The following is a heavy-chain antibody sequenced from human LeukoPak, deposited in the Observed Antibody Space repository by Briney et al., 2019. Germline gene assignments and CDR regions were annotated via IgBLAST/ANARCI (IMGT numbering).Heavy chain of an antibody. CDR2: ISAYNGNT. CDR1: GYTFTSYG. J-gene: IGHJ6*02. D-gene: IGHD3-10*01. Sequence: ASVKVSCKASGYTFTSYGISWVRQAPGQGLEWMGWISAYNGNTNYAQKLQSRVTMTTDTSTSTAYMELRSLRSDDTAVYYCAREDYGSGSYYNSNPDYYYYGMDVWGQGTTVTVSS. CDR3: AREDYGSGSYYNSNPDYYYYGMDV. V-gene: IGHV1-18*01.